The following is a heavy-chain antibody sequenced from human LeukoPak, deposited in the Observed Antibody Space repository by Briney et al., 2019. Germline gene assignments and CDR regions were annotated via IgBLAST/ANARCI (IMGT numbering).Heavy chain of an antibody. D-gene: IGHD3-10*01. V-gene: IGHV3-15*01. CDR1: GFTFTNAW. Sequence: GGSLRLSCAASGFTFTNAWMTWVRQAPGKGLEWVGRIKDKSVGGTTDYAAPVKGRFTISRDDSKNTLYLQMNSLKTEDTAVYYRTTLRETYYKLGGPYYFDYWGQGTLVTVSS. J-gene: IGHJ4*02. CDR3: TTLRETYYKLGGPYYFDY. CDR2: IKDKSVGGTT.